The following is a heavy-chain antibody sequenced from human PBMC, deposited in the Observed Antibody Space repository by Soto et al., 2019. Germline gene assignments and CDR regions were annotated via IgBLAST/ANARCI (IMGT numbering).Heavy chain of an antibody. V-gene: IGHV3-23*01. J-gene: IGHJ4*02. CDR2: ISRNGAGT. D-gene: IGHD3-16*01. CDR3: ARDQDGYANFDY. Sequence: PVGSLRLSCAASGFTFSSYAMTWVRQAPGQGLEWVSSISRNGAGTFYADSVKGRYLISRDSSKSTLYLQMNSLRVEGTALYYCARDQDGYANFDYWGQGTLVTVSS. CDR1: GFTFSSYA.